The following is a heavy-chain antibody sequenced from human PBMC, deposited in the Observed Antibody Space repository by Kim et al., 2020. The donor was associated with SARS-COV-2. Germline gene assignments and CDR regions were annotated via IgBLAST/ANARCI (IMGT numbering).Heavy chain of an antibody. D-gene: IGHD6-19*01. Sequence: GGSLRLSCAASGFTFSKYAMHWVRQAPGKGLEWVAVMSYDGSTEYYADSVKGRFTISRDNSKNTLYLQMSSLRVEDTAMYYCARDRGVGVAGPFDYWGQG. V-gene: IGHV3-30*04. CDR3: ARDRGVGVAGPFDY. CDR2: MSYDGSTE. J-gene: IGHJ4*02. CDR1: GFTFSKYA.